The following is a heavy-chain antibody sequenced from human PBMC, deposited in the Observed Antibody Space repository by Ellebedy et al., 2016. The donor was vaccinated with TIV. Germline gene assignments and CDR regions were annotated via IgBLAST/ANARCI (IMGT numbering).Heavy chain of an antibody. CDR1: GGSISSPSYY. V-gene: IGHV4-39*06. CDR3: ARGASGGSMGHFDY. CDR2: IYYSGST. D-gene: IGHD2/OR15-2a*01. Sequence: MPSETLSLTCTVSGGSISSPSYYWGWIRQPPGKGLEWIGSIYYSGSTTYTPSLKSRVTISVDTSKNQFALRLTSVTAADTAIYYCARGASGGSMGHFDYWGQGALVTVSS. J-gene: IGHJ4*02.